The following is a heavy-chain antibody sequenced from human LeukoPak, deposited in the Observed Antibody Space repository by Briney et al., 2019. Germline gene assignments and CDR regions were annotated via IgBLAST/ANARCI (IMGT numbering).Heavy chain of an antibody. D-gene: IGHD3-3*01. CDR2: ISAYNGNT. J-gene: IGHJ6*02. Sequence: ASVKVSCKASGYTFTGYYMHWVRQAPGQGLEWMGWISAYNGNTNYAQKLQGRVTMTTDTSTSTAYMELRSLRSDDTAVYYCARGGHYDFWSGTYYYGMDVWGQGTTVTVSS. CDR3: ARGGHYDFWSGTYYYGMDV. V-gene: IGHV1-18*04. CDR1: GYTFTGYY.